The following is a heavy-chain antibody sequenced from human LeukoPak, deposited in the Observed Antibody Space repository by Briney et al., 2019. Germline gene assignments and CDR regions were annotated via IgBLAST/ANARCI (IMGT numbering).Heavy chain of an antibody. CDR3: ARGNWYYYDSSGYYFDY. V-gene: IGHV3-48*01. Sequence: GGSLRLSCAASGFTFSSYWMNWVRQAPGKGLEWVSYISSSSSTIYYADSVKGRFTISRDNAKNSLYPQMNSLRAEDTAVYHCARGNWYYYDSSGYYFDYWGQGTLVTVSS. CDR2: ISSSSSTI. J-gene: IGHJ4*02. D-gene: IGHD3-22*01. CDR1: GFTFSSYW.